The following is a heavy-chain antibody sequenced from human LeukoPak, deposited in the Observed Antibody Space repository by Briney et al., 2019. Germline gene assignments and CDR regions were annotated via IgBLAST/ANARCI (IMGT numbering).Heavy chain of an antibody. D-gene: IGHD3-10*01. CDR2: IYSGGST. Sequence: PGGSLRLSCAASGFTVSSNYMSWLRQAPGKGLEGVSVIYSGGSTYYADSVKGRFTISRDNSKNTLYLQMNSLRAEDTAVYYCARDADYYALDYWGQGTLVTVSS. CDR3: ARDADYYALDY. J-gene: IGHJ4*02. CDR1: GFTVSSNY. V-gene: IGHV3-66*02.